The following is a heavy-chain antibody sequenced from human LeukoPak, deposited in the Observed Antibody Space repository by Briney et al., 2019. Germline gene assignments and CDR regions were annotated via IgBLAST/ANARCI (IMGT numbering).Heavy chain of an antibody. V-gene: IGHV1-69*04. CDR3: ARWHPMVRGVMEEYYYYGMDV. CDR2: IIPILGIA. CDR1: GGTFSSYA. J-gene: IGHJ6*02. D-gene: IGHD3-10*01. Sequence: GSSVKVSCKASGGTFSSYAISWVRQAPGQGLEWMGRIIPILGIANYAQKFQGRVTITADKSTSTAYMELSSLRSEDTAVYYCARWHPMVRGVMEEYYYYGMDVWGQGTTVTVSS.